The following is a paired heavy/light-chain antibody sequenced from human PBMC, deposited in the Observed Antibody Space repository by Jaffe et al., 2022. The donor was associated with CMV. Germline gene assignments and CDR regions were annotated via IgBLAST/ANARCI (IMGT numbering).Heavy chain of an antibody. V-gene: IGHV3-48*03. CDR3: ARETRSSIRWSGPTLAY. J-gene: IGHJ4*02. CDR2: ISSSGSLI. Sequence: EVQVVESGGTLVQPGGSLRLSCEASDFTFSSHDVNWVRQAPGKGLEWVSYISSSGSLIFYADSVKGRFSISRDNAKNVLYLQMDSLRADDTALYYCARETRSSIRWSGPTLAYWGQGILVTVSS. CDR1: DFTFSSHD. D-gene: IGHD2-15*01.
Light chain of an antibody. V-gene: IGKV3-11*01. CDR3: QQRNNWPPLYT. CDR2: DAS. Sequence: EIVLTQSPDTLSLSPGETATLSCGASQSVGTYLAWYQYKPGQAPRLLISDASNRAPGIPARFSGSGSGTDFTLIINSLEPDDSAVYYCQQRNNWPPLYTFGQGTKVEIK. CDR1: QSVGTY. J-gene: IGKJ2*01.